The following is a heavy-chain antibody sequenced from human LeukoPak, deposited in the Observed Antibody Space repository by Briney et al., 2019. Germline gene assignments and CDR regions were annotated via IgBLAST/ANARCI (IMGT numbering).Heavy chain of an antibody. CDR3: AASFDILTGYYTNYFDY. CDR2: ISSSSSTI. Sequence: PGGSLRLSCAASGFTFSSYTMNWVRQAPGKGLEWVSYISSSSSTIYYADSVKGRFTISRDNAKNSLYLHMNSLRAEDTAVYYCAASFDILTGYYTNYFDYWGQGTLVTVSS. CDR1: GFTFSSYT. J-gene: IGHJ4*02. D-gene: IGHD3-9*01. V-gene: IGHV3-48*01.